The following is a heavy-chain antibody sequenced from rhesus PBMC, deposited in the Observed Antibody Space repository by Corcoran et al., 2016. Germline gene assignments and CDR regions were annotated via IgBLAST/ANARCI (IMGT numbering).Heavy chain of an antibody. V-gene: IGHV3S5*01. D-gene: IGHD2-21*01. CDR1: GFTFISYG. Sequence: EVPLVETGGGLVQPGGSLKLSCAASGFTFISYGMCWVRQAPGKGLEWVSAINRDGARTYYADSVKDRFTISRDNSKNTLSLQMNSLRAEDTAVYYCAKPKYCTGSGCPYFDYWGQGVLVTVSS. CDR3: AKPKYCTGSGCPYFDY. J-gene: IGHJ4*01. CDR2: INRDGART.